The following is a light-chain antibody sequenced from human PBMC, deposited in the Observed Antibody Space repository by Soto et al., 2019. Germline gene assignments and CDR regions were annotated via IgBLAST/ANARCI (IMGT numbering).Light chain of an antibody. CDR2: DVS. CDR1: SSDVGSYDR. V-gene: IGLV2-18*02. J-gene: IGLJ2*01. CDR3: SSYTSTNTLMV. Sequence: QSALTQPPSVSGSPGQSVTISCTGTSSDVGSYDRVSWYQQPPGTAPKLIIYDVSNRPSGVPDRFSGSKSGHTASLTISGLQAEDEADYYCSSYTSTNTLMVFGGGTKPPS.